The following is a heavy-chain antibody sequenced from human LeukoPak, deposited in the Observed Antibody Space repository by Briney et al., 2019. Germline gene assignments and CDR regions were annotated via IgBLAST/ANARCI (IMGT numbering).Heavy chain of an antibody. J-gene: IGHJ4*02. CDR3: AKDTHYGDYGEFDY. D-gene: IGHD4-17*01. V-gene: IGHV3-9*01. CDR2: ISGNSGSI. Sequence: PGGSLRLSCAASGFTFDDYAMHWVRQAPGKGLEWVSGISGNSGSIGYADSVKGRFTISRDNAKNSLYLQMNSLRAEDTALYYCAKDTHYGDYGEFDYWGQGTLVTVSS. CDR1: GFTFDDYA.